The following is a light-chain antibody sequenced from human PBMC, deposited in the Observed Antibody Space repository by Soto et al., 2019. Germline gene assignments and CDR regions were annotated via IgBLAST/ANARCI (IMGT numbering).Light chain of an antibody. J-gene: IGLJ1*01. CDR1: SSDVGGDNY. V-gene: IGLV2-11*01. CDR3: CSYAGSPYV. CDR2: EVS. Sequence: QSALTQPRSVSGSPGQSVAISCTGTSSDVGGDNYVSWYQQYPGKAPKLIIYEVSNRPPRVPDRFSGSKSRNTASLTSSGLQAEDGADCFCCSYAGSPYVFGTGTTLTVL.